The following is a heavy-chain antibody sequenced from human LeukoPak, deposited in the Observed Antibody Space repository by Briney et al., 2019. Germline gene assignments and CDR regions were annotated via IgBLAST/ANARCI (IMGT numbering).Heavy chain of an antibody. CDR1: GYTFTAYY. CDR2: INPNSGVA. V-gene: IGHV1-2*06. D-gene: IGHD6-13*01. Sequence: ASVKVSCKASGYTFTAYYIHWVRQAPGQGLEWMGRINPNSGVANYAQKFQGRVTMTRDMSITTAYMELTWLRSEDTAVYYCAREATGYSSSWYWFDPWGQGTLVTVSS. CDR3: AREATGYSSSWYWFDP. J-gene: IGHJ5*02.